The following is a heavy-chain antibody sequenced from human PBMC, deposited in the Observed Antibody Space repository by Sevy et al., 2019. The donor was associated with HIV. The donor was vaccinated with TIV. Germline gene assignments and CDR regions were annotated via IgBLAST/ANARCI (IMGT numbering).Heavy chain of an antibody. CDR3: AKDMMSVGSYYYYYGMDV. CDR1: RLTFSSSS. CDR2: ISSSSTTI. D-gene: IGHD3-16*01. V-gene: IGHV3-48*04. Sequence: GGSLRLSCAASRLTFSSSSVNWVRQAPGKGLEWVSYISSSSTTIYYADSVKGRFTISRDNAKNSLYLQMNSLRAEDTALYYCAKDMMSVGSYYYYYGMDVWGQRTTVTVSS. J-gene: IGHJ6*02.